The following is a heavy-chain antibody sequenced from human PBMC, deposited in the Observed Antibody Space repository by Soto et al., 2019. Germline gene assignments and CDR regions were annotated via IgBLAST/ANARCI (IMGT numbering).Heavy chain of an antibody. D-gene: IGHD3-22*01. CDR2: ISGSGGST. CDR3: AKDLYDRLGMAFDI. J-gene: IGHJ3*02. Sequence: GSLSLSWAASGLSFSSYAMSWVRQAPGKGLEWVSAISGSGGSTYYADSVKGRFTISRDNSKKTLYLQMNSLRDEDTAVYYCAKDLYDRLGMAFDIWGQGTMVTVSS. CDR1: GLSFSSYA. V-gene: IGHV3-23*01.